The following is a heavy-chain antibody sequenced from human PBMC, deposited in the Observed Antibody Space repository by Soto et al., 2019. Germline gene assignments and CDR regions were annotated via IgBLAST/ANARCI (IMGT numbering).Heavy chain of an antibody. Sequence: PAETLSLTCAVSGFFISSGDYWVWIRKPPGKGLEWIGSSCDGGNTYYNPALKSRGTISVDMAKNQWSLTLNSVTAADTAVYYCARERWYDAFDAWGQGTVVTVSS. J-gene: IGHJ3*01. CDR1: GFFISSGDY. D-gene: IGHD2-15*01. CDR2: SCDGGNT. V-gene: IGHV4-38-2*02. CDR3: ARERWYDAFDA.